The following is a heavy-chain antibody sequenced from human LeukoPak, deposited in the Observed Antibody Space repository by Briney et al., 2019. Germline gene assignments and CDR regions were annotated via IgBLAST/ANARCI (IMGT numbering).Heavy chain of an antibody. J-gene: IGHJ6*02. CDR1: GGSFSGYY. CDR3: ARIRQSKPNYYGMDV. Sequence: ASETLSLTCAVYGGSFSGYYWSWIRQPPGKGLEWIGEINHSGSTNYNPSLKSRVTISVDTSKNQFSQKLSSVTAADTAVYYCARIRQSKPNYYGMDVWGQGTTVTVSS. V-gene: IGHV4-34*01. CDR2: INHSGST.